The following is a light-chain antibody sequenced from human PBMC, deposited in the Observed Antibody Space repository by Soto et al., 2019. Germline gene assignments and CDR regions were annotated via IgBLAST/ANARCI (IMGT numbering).Light chain of an antibody. CDR1: QSVRTK. CDR3: QQYNSWPPIT. CDR2: GAS. V-gene: IGKV3-15*01. Sequence: VMTPSPDTLTVSPGVGATLSCRASQSVRTKLAWYQQKAGQAPRLLIYGASTRATGIPDRFSGSGSGTEFTLTISSLQSEDFAVYYCQQYNSWPPITFGQGTRLEIK. J-gene: IGKJ5*01.